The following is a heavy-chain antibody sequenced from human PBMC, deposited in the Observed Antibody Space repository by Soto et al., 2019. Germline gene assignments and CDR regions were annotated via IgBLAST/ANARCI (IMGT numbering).Heavy chain of an antibody. CDR3: ATTRTTYVYDFDS. CDR1: GHSLTDLS. V-gene: IGHV1-24*01. D-gene: IGHD3-16*01. CDR2: FDPEEGEI. J-gene: IGHJ4*02. Sequence: ASVKVSCKVAGHSLTDLSMHWVRQGPGRGLEWQGGFDPEEGEIIYAQNFQGRIRLTEDTSTDTAFMELNSLKSEDTAIYYCATTRTTYVYDFDSWGQGTLVTVSS.